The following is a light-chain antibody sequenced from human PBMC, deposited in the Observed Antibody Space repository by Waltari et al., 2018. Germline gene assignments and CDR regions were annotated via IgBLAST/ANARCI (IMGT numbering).Light chain of an antibody. CDR2: VNSDGSH. V-gene: IGLV4-69*01. J-gene: IGLJ3*02. Sequence: QLVLTQSPAASASLGAAVKVTCTLTRRHSSKVIAWLRGQPGKGPRDLMKVNSDGSHSKGDVLLDRFSASSSGAERYLTISSRQSEDEADYYCQTGGHGTWVFGGGTNLTVL. CDR1: RRHSSKV. CDR3: QTGGHGTWV.